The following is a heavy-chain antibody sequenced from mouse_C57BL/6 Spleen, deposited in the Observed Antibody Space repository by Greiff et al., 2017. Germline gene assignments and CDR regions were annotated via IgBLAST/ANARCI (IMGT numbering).Heavy chain of an antibody. CDR3: ASSYSNYEFAY. CDR2: IWSGGST. V-gene: IGHV2-2*01. J-gene: IGHJ3*01. D-gene: IGHD2-5*01. Sequence: LQESGPGLVQPSQSLSITCTVSGFSLTSYGVHWVRQSPGKGLEWLGVIWSGGSTDYNAAFISRLSISKDNSKSQVFFKMNSLQADDTAIYYCASSYSNYEFAYWGQGTLVTVSA. CDR1: GFSLTSYG.